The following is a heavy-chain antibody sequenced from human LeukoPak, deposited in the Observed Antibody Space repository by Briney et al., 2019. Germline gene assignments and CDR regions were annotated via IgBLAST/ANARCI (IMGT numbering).Heavy chain of an antibody. D-gene: IGHD3-10*01. CDR1: GFTFSDYY. CDR2: IYSGGST. CDR3: ARQTMVRGVGPFDY. V-gene: IGHV3-66*04. J-gene: IGHJ4*02. Sequence: GGSLRLSCAASGFTFSDYYMSWIRQAPGKGLEWVSVIYSGGSTYYADSVKGRFTISRDNSKNTLYLQMNSLRAEDTAVYYCARQTMVRGVGPFDYWGQGTLVTVSS.